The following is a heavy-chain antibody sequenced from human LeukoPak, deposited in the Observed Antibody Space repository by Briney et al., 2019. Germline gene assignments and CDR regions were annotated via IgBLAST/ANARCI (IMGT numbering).Heavy chain of an antibody. CDR2: SSGSGGST. V-gene: IGHV3-23*01. J-gene: IGHJ4*02. CDR1: GFTFSSYA. Sequence: GGSLRLSCAASGFTFSSYAMSWVRQAPGKGLEGVSASSGSGGSTYYADSVKGRFTISRDNSKHTLYLQMNSLRAEDTAVYYCAKDLRRVLRFLEWLPTYYFDYWGQGTLVTVSS. CDR3: AKDLRRVLRFLEWLPTYYFDY. D-gene: IGHD3-3*01.